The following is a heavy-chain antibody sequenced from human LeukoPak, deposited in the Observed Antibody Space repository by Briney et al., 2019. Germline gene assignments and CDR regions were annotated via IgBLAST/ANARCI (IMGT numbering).Heavy chain of an antibody. CDR3: ASGWMVRGPLGDY. Sequence: GGSLRLSCAASGFTFSSYAMHWVRQAPGKGLEWVAVISYDGSNKYYADSVKGRFTISRDNSKNTLYLQMNSLRAEDTAVYYCASGWMVRGPLGDYWGQGTLVTVSS. V-gene: IGHV3-30*04. CDR1: GFTFSSYA. J-gene: IGHJ4*02. CDR2: ISYDGSNK. D-gene: IGHD3-10*01.